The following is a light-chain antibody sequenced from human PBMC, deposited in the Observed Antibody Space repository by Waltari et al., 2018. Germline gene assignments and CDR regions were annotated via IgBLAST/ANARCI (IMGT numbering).Light chain of an antibody. J-gene: IGLJ1*01. CDR3: SSYTTSSTVYV. CDR2: DVT. CDR1: SSDVGTYDY. V-gene: IGLV2-14*03. Sequence: QSALTQPASVSGSPGQSITISCTGTSSDVGTYDYVSWYQQHPGKAPKLMIYDVTMRPSGIANRFAVSKSDNTSSLPISGLQAEDEADYYCSSYTTSSTVYVFGTGTKVTVL.